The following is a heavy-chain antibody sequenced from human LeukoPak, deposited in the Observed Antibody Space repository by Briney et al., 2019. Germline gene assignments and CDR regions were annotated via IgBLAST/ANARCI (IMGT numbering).Heavy chain of an antibody. J-gene: IGHJ4*02. CDR1: GGTFSSYA. D-gene: IGHD6-25*01. CDR2: IIPIFGTA. CDR3: ARGAATSLDY. Sequence: PVKPCCTASGGTFSSYAISWVRQAPGQGLEWMGGIIPIFGTAIYAQMIQGRVTITADESTSTAYMELSSLRSEDTAVYYCARGAATSLDYWGQGALVPVTA. V-gene: IGHV1-69*13.